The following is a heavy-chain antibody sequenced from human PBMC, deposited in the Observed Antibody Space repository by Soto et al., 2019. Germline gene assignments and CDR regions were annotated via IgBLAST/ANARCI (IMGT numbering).Heavy chain of an antibody. CDR3: AKDWGQQLAQYYFDY. CDR1: GFTFSSYG. V-gene: IGHV3-30*18. D-gene: IGHD6-13*01. Sequence: QVQLVESGGGVVQPGRSLRLSCAASGFTFSSYGMHWVRQAPGKGLEWVAVISYDGSNKYYADSVKGRFTISRDNSKNTLYLQMNSLRAEDKAMYHCAKDWGQQLAQYYFDYWGQGTLVTVSS. CDR2: ISYDGSNK. J-gene: IGHJ4*02.